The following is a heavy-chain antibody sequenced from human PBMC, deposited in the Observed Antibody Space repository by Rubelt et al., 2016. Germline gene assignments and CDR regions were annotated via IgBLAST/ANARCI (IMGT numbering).Heavy chain of an antibody. D-gene: IGHD3-22*01. CDR1: GFTFSSYW. CDR3: ERVGDYGSSGYYPDY. V-gene: IGHV3-48*04. J-gene: IGHJ4*02. Sequence: EVQLVESGGGLVQPGGSLRLSCAASGFTFSSYWMSWVRQAPGKGLEWVSYISSSGSTIYYADSVKGRFTISRDNAKNSLYLQMNSLRAEETDVYYCERVGDYGSSGYYPDYWGQGTLVTVSS. CDR2: ISSSGSTI.